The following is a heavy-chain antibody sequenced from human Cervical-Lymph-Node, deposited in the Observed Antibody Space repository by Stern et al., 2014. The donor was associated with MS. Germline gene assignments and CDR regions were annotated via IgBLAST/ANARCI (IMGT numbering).Heavy chain of an antibody. CDR3: ARSFPHYDILAGNRDINFDS. J-gene: IGHJ4*02. CDR1: GDSITSSSYY. V-gene: IGHV4-39*01. CDR2: IYYRGSP. D-gene: IGHD3-9*01. Sequence: QVQLVESGPGLVKPSETLSLTCTVSGDSITSSSYYWGWIRQPPGKGLEWIGTIYYRGSPYSNPSLKGRVTMSVDPPKTQFSLNRSSVTAADTAVYYCARSFPHYDILAGNRDINFDSWGQGTLVTVSS.